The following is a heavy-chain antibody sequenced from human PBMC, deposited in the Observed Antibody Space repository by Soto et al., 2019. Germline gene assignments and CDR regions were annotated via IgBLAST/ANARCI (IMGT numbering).Heavy chain of an antibody. V-gene: IGHV4-59*08. CDR1: GGSISSHY. CDR2: VYYSGST. D-gene: IGHD3-16*01. J-gene: IGHJ4*02. Sequence: PSETLSLTCTVSGGSISSHYWSWIRQPPGQGLEWIGYVYYSGSTNYNPSLKSRVTISVDTSKSQFSLRLSSVTAADTAVYFCAFHDGAAPEFDYWGLGALLTVSS. CDR3: AFHDGAAPEFDY.